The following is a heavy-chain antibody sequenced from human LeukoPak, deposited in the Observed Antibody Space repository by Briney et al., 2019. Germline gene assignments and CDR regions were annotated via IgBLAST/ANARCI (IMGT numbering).Heavy chain of an antibody. D-gene: IGHD6-13*01. CDR1: GFNFRDYH. CDR2: IVRSSSYT. V-gene: IGHV3-11*06. J-gene: IGHJ4*02. CDR3: ARDGGRDSTDWYYY. Sequence: GGSLRLSCAASGFNFRDYHMSWIRQAPGKGLEWVAYIVRSSSYTNYADSVKGRFTISRDNGENSLYLQMNSLRDEDTAVYYCARDGGRDSTDWYYYWGQGTLVTVSS.